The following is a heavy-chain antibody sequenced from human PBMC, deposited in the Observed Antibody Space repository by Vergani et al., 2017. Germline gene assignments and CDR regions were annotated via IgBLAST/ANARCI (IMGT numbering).Heavy chain of an antibody. CDR1: GFTFSSYS. V-gene: IGHV3-20*01. CDR3: ARVVGNGDYVRAFDI. Sequence: EVQLVESGGGLVQPGGSLRLSCAASGFTFSSYSMNWVRQAPGKGLEWVSGINWNGGSTGYADSVKGRFTISRDNAKNSLYLQMNSLRAEDTALYHCARVVGNGDYVRAFDIWGQGTMVTVSS. CDR2: INWNGGST. D-gene: IGHD4-17*01. J-gene: IGHJ3*02.